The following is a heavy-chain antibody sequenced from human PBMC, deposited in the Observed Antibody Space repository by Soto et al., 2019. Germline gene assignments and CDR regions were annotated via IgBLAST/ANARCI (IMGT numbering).Heavy chain of an antibody. Sequence: GESLKISCQGSGYSFASYWIGWVRQMHGKDLEWVGIIYLGDSDTRYSPSFQGQVTISADKSLWTAYLQWTSLTASDTALYYCGGTRAFTLGFYYHGRDGWGQGTTVTVSS. CDR3: GGTRAFTLGFYYHGRDG. J-gene: IGHJ6*02. V-gene: IGHV5-51*01. CDR1: GYSFASYW. D-gene: IGHD3-16*01. CDR2: IYLGDSDT.